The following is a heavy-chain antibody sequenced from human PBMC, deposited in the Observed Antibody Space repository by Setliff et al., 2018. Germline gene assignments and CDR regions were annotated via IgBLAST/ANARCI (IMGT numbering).Heavy chain of an antibody. Sequence: GGSLRLSCAASGFTFSTYGLNWVRQAPGKGLEWMSYLNNDGTTIYYADAVRGRFTISRDNARDSLYLQMNSLRAEDTAVYYCVRDTTSGWMLTNWGQGTLVTVSS. CDR3: VRDTTSGWMLTN. D-gene: IGHD6-25*01. J-gene: IGHJ4*02. CDR1: GFTFSTYG. CDR2: LNNDGTTI. V-gene: IGHV3-48*04.